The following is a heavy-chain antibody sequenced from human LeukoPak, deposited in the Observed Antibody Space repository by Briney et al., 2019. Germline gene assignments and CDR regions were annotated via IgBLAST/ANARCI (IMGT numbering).Heavy chain of an antibody. CDR3: ARDKTPKNRDAFDI. Sequence: GGSLRLSCAASGFTFNSYSMNWVRQAPGKGLEWVSSISSSSSYIYYADSVKGRFTISRDNAKNSLYLQMNSLRAEDTAVYYCARDKTPKNRDAFDIWGQGTMVTVSS. CDR1: GFTFNSYS. CDR2: ISSSSSYI. J-gene: IGHJ3*02. D-gene: IGHD1-14*01. V-gene: IGHV3-21*01.